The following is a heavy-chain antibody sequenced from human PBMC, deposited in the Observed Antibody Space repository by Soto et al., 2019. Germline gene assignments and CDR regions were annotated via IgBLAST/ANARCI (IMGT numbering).Heavy chain of an antibody. Sequence: EVQLVESGGDLVQPGGSLRLSCAASGFRFTTYWMTWVRQAPGKGLEWVAIIRQDGSETKYGDSVKGRFTISRDNAKNSEYMQINGLEAEDSAVYYSVTTTRGGHLDHWGQGTLVTVSS. J-gene: IGHJ4*02. CDR2: IRQDGSET. CDR1: GFRFTTYW. D-gene: IGHD1-1*01. CDR3: VTTTRGGHLDH. V-gene: IGHV3-7*03.